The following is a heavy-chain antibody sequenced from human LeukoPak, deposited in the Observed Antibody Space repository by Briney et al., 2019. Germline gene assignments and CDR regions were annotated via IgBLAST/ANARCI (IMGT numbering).Heavy chain of an antibody. CDR3: AKQVVARGPDAFDI. CDR1: VFTFSSYA. Sequence: VGTLRLSRAASVFTFSSYAMSWVREAPGKGLEWASAISGSGGSTYYEDSVKGRFTISRDNSKNTLFLQMNSLRAEDMAVYYCAKQVVARGPDAFDIWGQGTMVTVSS. J-gene: IGHJ3*02. V-gene: IGHV3-23*01. D-gene: IGHD2-15*01. CDR2: ISGSGGST.